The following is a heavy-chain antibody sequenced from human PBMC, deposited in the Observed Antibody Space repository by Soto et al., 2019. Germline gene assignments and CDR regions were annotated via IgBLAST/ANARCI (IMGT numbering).Heavy chain of an antibody. J-gene: IGHJ4*02. CDR1: GFSLSNYW. V-gene: IGHV3-74*01. D-gene: IGHD4-17*01. CDR3: ARQPIGTVTPDY. CDR2: IDRDGYSS. Sequence: EVQLVESGGGVVQPGGSLRLSCAASGFSLSNYWMHWVRQVPGEGLGWVSRIDRDGYSSTYAEPMKGRFTISRDNAKNTLYLQINSLRAEDTAVYYCARQPIGTVTPDYWGQGTLVTVSS.